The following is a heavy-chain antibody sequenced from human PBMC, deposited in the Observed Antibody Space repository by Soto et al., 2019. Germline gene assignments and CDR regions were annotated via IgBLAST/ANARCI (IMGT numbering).Heavy chain of an antibody. Sequence: QVQLQESGPGLVKPSETLSLTCTVSGGSISSYYWSWIRQPPGQGLEWIGYVYYSGSTNYNPSLKSRVTLSVDTSKHQFSMNLSSVTAADTAVYYCATRAADYDCWSGYYSYYYYMDVWGQGTTVPVSS. CDR3: ATRAADYDCWSGYYSYYYYMDV. D-gene: IGHD3-3*01. CDR1: GGSISSYY. J-gene: IGHJ6*03. V-gene: IGHV4-59*08. CDR2: VYYSGST.